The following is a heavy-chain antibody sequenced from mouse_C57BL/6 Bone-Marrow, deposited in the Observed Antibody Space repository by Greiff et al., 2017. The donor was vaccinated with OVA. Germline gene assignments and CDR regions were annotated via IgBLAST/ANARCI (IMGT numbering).Heavy chain of an antibody. CDR1: GYTFTSYW. CDR2: LNPSNGGT. CDR3: AREGSNYVAY. J-gene: IGHJ3*01. Sequence: VQLQQPGTELVKPGASVKLSCKASGYTFTSYWMHWVKQRPGQGLEWIGNLNPSNGGTNYTEKFKSKATLTVDKSSSTAYMQLSSLTSEDSAVYYCAREGSNYVAYWGQGTLVTVSA. V-gene: IGHV1-53*01. D-gene: IGHD2-5*01.